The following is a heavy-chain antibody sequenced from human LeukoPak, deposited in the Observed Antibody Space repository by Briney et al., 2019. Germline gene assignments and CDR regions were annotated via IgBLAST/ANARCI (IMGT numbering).Heavy chain of an antibody. D-gene: IGHD6-19*01. V-gene: IGHV3-33*01. CDR2: IWYDGSNK. CDR3: ARELEIAVAGTLGY. Sequence: AGGSLRLSCAASGFTFSSYAMHWVRQAPGKGLEWVAVIWYDGSNKYYADSVKGRFTISGDHSKNTLYLQMKSLRAEDTAVYYCARELEIAVAGTLGYWGQGTLVTVSS. CDR1: GFTFSSYA. J-gene: IGHJ4*02.